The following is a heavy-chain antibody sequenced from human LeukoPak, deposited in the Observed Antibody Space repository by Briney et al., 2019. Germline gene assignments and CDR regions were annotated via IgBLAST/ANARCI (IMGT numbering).Heavy chain of an antibody. Sequence: SETLSLTCAVYGGSFSGYYWSWIRQPPGKGLEWIGEINHSGSTNYNPSLKSRVTISVDTSKNQFSLKLSSVTAADTAVYYCARGRGVYYGGNTLLGVWGQGTLVTVSS. J-gene: IGHJ4*02. V-gene: IGHV4-34*01. CDR3: ARGRGVYYGGNTLLGV. CDR2: INHSGST. D-gene: IGHD4-23*01. CDR1: GGSFSGYY.